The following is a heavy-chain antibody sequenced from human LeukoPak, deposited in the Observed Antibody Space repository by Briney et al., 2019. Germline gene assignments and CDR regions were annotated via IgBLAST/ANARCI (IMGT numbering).Heavy chain of an antibody. CDR2: IIPIFGTA. CDR1: GGTFSSYA. D-gene: IGHD2-2*01. Sequence: ASVKVSCKASGGTFSSYAISWVRQAPGQGLEWMGGIIPIFGTANYAQKFQGRVTITTDESTSTAYMELSRLRSDDTAVSYCARRCSSTAFDIWGQGTMVTVSS. J-gene: IGHJ3*02. V-gene: IGHV1-69*05. CDR3: ARRCSSTAFDI.